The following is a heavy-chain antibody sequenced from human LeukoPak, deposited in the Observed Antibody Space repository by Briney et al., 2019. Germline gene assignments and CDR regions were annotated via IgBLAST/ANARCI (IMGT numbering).Heavy chain of an antibody. CDR2: IYSGGST. V-gene: IGHV3-53*01. CDR1: GFTVSSNY. D-gene: IGHD3-3*01. J-gene: IGHJ4*02. Sequence: PGGSLRLSCAASGFTVSSNYMSWVRQAPGKGLEWVSVIYSGGSTYYADSVKGRFTISRDNSKNTLYLQMNSLRAEDTAVYYCARVSVDYDFWSGYYDYWGQGTLVTVSS. CDR3: ARVSVDYDFWSGYYDY.